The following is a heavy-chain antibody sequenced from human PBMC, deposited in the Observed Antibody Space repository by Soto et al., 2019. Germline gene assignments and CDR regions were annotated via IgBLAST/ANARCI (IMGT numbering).Heavy chain of an antibody. V-gene: IGHV1-18*01. CDR3: ARDFTGWPPDVVDS. Sequence: ASVKVSCKASGGTFSSYAISWVRQAPGQGLEWMGWISAYNGNTQYAQNLQGRVTMTTDTSTSTAYMELGSLTCDDTAVYYCARDFTGWPPDVVDSWGQGTLVTVSS. CDR1: GGTFSSYA. D-gene: IGHD2-21*01. CDR2: ISAYNGNT. J-gene: IGHJ4*02.